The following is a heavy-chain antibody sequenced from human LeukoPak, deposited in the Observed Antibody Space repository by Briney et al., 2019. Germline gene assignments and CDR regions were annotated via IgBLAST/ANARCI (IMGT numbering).Heavy chain of an antibody. Sequence: PGGSLRLSCAASGFPFSDYYMSWIRQAPGKGLEWVSYISGSANIIYYADFVKGRFTISRDNAKNSLYLQMNTLRAEDTAVYYCARAPPYDSSGLLDYWGQGTLVTVSS. V-gene: IGHV3-11*01. J-gene: IGHJ4*02. CDR3: ARAPPYDSSGLLDY. CDR1: GFPFSDYY. CDR2: ISGSANII. D-gene: IGHD3-22*01.